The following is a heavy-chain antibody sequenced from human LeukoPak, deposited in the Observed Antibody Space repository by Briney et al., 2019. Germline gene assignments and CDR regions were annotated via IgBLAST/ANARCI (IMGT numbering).Heavy chain of an antibody. V-gene: IGHV1-24*01. D-gene: IGHD1-26*01. CDR2: FDPEDGET. CDR1: GYTLTELS. CDR3: ATVLGGSYFFEY. Sequence: ASVKVSCKVSGYTLTELSMHWVRQAPGKGLEWMGGFDPEDGETIYAQKFQGRVTMTEDTSTDTAYMELSSLRSEDTAVYYCATVLGGSYFFEYWGQGTLVTVSS. J-gene: IGHJ4*02.